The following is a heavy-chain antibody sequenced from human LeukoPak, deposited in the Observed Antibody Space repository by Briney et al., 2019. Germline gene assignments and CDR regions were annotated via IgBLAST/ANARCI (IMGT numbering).Heavy chain of an antibody. D-gene: IGHD3-22*01. J-gene: IGHJ4*02. V-gene: IGHV3-21*01. Sequence: PGGSLRLSCAASGFTFSSYAMSWVRQAPGKGLEWVSSISSSSNYIHYGDSEKGRFTISRDNAKNSLYLQMNSLRAEDTAVYYCVRSQGGYYYDSSGYYQGPLDYWGQGTLVTVSS. CDR2: ISSSSNYI. CDR3: VRSQGGYYYDSSGYYQGPLDY. CDR1: GFTFSSYA.